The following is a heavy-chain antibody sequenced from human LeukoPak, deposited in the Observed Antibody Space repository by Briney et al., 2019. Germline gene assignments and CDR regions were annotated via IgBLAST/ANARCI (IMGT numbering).Heavy chain of an antibody. Sequence: GGSLRLSCAASGFTFSSYAMHWVRQAPGKGLEWVAVISYDGSNKYYADSVKGRFTISRDNSKNTLYLQMNSLRAEDTAVYYCAGQRFLEWLLDYWGQGTLVTVSS. CDR2: ISYDGSNK. CDR1: GFTFSSYA. V-gene: IGHV3-30-3*01. D-gene: IGHD3-3*01. CDR3: AGQRFLEWLLDY. J-gene: IGHJ4*02.